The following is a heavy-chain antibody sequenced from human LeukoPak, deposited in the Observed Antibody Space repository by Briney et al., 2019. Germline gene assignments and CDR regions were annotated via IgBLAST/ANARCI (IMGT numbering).Heavy chain of an antibody. CDR2: IYPGDSDT. Sequence: KPGESLKISCRGSGYSFTSYWIGWVRQMPGKGLEWVGIIYPGDSDTIYSPSFQGQVTISADKSISTAYLQWSSLKASDTAMYYCARRGQLDSNWFDPWGQGTLVTVSS. CDR3: ARRGQLDSNWFDP. CDR1: GYSFTSYW. V-gene: IGHV5-51*03. D-gene: IGHD6-6*01. J-gene: IGHJ5*02.